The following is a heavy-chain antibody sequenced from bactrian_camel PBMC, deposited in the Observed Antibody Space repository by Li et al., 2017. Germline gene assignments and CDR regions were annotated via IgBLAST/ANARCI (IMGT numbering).Heavy chain of an antibody. CDR1: GHIPWSSS. CDR3: AARTAGGGFITFRQESYDR. V-gene: IGHV3S53*01. CDR2: ISHAGAT. J-gene: IGHJ4*01. Sequence: HVQLVESGGGSVQTGGSLTLTCAASGHIPWSSSMAWFRQAPGMEREAVATISHAGATAYAEPVKGRFTITLDYAKNTLYLQMSALKPADTGLYVCAARTAGGGFITFRQESYDRWGRGTQVTVS. D-gene: IGHD3*01.